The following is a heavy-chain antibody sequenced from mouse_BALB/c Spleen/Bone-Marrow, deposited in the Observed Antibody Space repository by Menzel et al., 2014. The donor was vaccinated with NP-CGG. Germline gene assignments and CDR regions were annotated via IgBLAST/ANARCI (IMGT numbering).Heavy chain of an antibody. D-gene: IGHD4-1*01. Sequence: VQLQQSGPELVKPGASVKMSCKASGYTFADYVISWVKQRTGQGLEWIGEIYPGSGSTYYNEKFKGKATLTADKSSNTACMQLSSLTSEDSAVYFCATGTDYWGQGTTLTVSS. CDR2: IYPGSGST. CDR1: GYTFADYV. J-gene: IGHJ2*01. V-gene: IGHV1-77*01. CDR3: ATGTDY.